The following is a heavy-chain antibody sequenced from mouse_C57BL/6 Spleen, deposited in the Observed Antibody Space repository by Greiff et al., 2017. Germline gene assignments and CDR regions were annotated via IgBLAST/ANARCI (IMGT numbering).Heavy chain of an antibody. D-gene: IGHD2-1*01. V-gene: IGHV3-6*01. CDR2: ISYDGSN. CDR3: ARDENYGNYFDY. CDR1: GYSITSGYY. Sequence: VQLMESGPGLVKPSQSLSLTCSVTGYSITSGYYWNWIRQFPGNKLEWLGDISYDGSNNYNPSLKNRISITRDTSKNQFFLKLNSVTTEDTATYYCARDENYGNYFDYWGQGTTLTVSS. J-gene: IGHJ2*01.